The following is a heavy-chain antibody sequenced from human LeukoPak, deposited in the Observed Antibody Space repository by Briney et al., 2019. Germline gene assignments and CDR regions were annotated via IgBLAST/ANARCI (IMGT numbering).Heavy chain of an antibody. CDR2: IRYDGTNK. D-gene: IGHD2-15*01. CDR1: GFTFSNFA. V-gene: IGHV3-30*02. Sequence: GGSLRLSCAASGFTFSNFAMHWVRQAPGKGVEWVAFIRYDGTNKYYAESVKGRFTISRDNSKNTLYLQMNSLRVEDTAVYYCAKDWWYRGWAYYLDYWGQGTLLTVSS. CDR3: AKDWWYRGWAYYLDY. J-gene: IGHJ4*02.